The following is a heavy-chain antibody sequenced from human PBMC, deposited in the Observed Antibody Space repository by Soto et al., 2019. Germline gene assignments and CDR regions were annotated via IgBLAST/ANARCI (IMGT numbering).Heavy chain of an antibody. CDR1: RFTFSSSW. D-gene: IGHD6-19*01. CDR2: IKQDGSEE. J-gene: IGHJ4*02. CDR3: ARSRSGRYFDY. Sequence: EVSLRRSCAASRFTFSSSWMSWVRQAPGKGLEWVANIKQDGSEEYYVDSVKGRFTISRDNAKTSLYLQMNSLRAEATAVYYCARSRSGRYFDYWGQGTLVTVSS. V-gene: IGHV3-7*03.